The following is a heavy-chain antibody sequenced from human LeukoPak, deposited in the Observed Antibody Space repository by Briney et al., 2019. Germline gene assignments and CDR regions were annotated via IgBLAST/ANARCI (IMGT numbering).Heavy chain of an antibody. CDR1: GDSVSANGAA. CDR3: ARVPYYDFQADAFDI. Sequence: RSQTLSLTCAISGDSVSANGAAWHWIRQSPSRGLEWLGRTYYRSKWYNDYAVSVKSRITINPDTSKNQFSLQLNSVTPEDTAVYYCARVPYYDFQADAFDIWGQGTMVTVSS. J-gene: IGHJ3*02. CDR2: TYYRSKWYN. D-gene: IGHD3-3*01. V-gene: IGHV6-1*01.